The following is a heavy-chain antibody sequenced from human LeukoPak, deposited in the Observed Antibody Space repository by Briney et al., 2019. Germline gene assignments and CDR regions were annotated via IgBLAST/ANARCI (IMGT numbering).Heavy chain of an antibody. CDR3: TSLDYYDSRQNDY. CDR1: GFTFSSYA. V-gene: IGHV3-23*01. Sequence: PGGSLRLSCGASGFTFSSYAMNWVRQAPGRGLEGVSGICGSGSTYYANSVKGRFTISRDNSKNTLYLQMNSLKTEDTAVYYCTSLDYYDSRQNDYWGQGTLVTVSS. J-gene: IGHJ4*02. D-gene: IGHD3-22*01. CDR2: ICGSGST.